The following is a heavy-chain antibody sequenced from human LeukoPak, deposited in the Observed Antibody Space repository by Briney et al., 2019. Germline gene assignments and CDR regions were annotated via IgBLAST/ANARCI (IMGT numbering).Heavy chain of an antibody. CDR1: GFTFSSYA. CDR3: AREPFSIVVVTATYFQH. Sequence: PGGSLRLSCAASGFTFSSYAMHWVCQAPGKGLEWVAVISYDGSNKYYADSVKGRFTISRDNSKNTLYLQMNSLRAEDTAVYYCAREPFSIVVVTATYFQHWGQGTLVTVSS. J-gene: IGHJ1*01. V-gene: IGHV3-30-3*01. D-gene: IGHD2-21*02. CDR2: ISYDGSNK.